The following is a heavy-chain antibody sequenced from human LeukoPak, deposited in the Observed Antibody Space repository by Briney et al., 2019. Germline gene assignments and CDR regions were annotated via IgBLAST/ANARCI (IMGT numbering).Heavy chain of an antibody. V-gene: IGHV4-59*01. Sequence: SETLSLTCSVSGGSITSYYWSWIRQPPGKGLEWIGYIYYSGSTNYNPSLKSRVTISVDTSKNQFSLKLSSVTAADTAVYYCARSLYRTWFDRWGQGTLVTVSS. CDR1: GGSITSYY. CDR3: ARSLYRTWFDR. CDR2: IYYSGST. D-gene: IGHD5/OR15-5a*01. J-gene: IGHJ5*02.